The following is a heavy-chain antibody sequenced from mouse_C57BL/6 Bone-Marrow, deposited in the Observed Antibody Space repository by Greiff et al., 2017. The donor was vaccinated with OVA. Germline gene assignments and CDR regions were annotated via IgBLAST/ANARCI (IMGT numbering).Heavy chain of an antibody. CDR2: ISTYYGDA. CDR3: ARGGLRRDPYAMDY. Sequence: VKLVESGPELVRPGVSVKISCKGSGYTFTDYAMHWVKQSHAKSLEWIGVISTYYGDASYNQKFKDKATMTVDKSSSTAYMELARLTSEDSAVYYCARGGLRRDPYAMDYWGQGTSVTVSS. J-gene: IGHJ4*01. D-gene: IGHD2-4*01. CDR1: GYTFTDYA. V-gene: IGHV1-67*01.